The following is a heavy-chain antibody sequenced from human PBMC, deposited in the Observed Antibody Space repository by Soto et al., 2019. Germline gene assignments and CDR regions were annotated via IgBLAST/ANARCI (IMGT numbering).Heavy chain of an antibody. CDR1: GGSISSYY. V-gene: IGHV4-59*08. CDR2: INYSGST. D-gene: IGHD1-26*01. CDR3: ARGGGSPDY. J-gene: IGHJ4*02. Sequence: QVQLQESGPGLVKPSETLSLTCTASGGSISSYYWSWIRQPPGKGLEWIGYINYSGSTNYNPSLKRRVTITVDTSKNQFSLKLSSVAAADTAVYYCARGGGSPDYWGQGTLVTVSS.